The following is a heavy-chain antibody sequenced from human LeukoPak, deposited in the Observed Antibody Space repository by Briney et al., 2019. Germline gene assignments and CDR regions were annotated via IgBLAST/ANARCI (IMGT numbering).Heavy chain of an antibody. D-gene: IGHD1-26*01. CDR2: IYTSGST. V-gene: IGHV4-4*09. J-gene: IGHJ4*02. CDR1: GGSISSYY. CDR3: ARRRGGTYYFDY. Sequence: SETLSLTCTVSGGSISSYYWSWIRQPPGKGLEWIGHIYTSGSTNYNPSLKSRVTISVDTSKNQFSLKVNFVTAADTAVYFCARRRGGTYYFDYWGQGTLVTVSS.